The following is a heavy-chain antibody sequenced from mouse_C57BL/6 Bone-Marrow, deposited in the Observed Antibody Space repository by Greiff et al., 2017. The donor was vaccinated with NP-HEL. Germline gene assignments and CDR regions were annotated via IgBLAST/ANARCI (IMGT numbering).Heavy chain of an antibody. D-gene: IGHD1-1*01. CDR1: GYTFTSYG. CDR2: IYPRSGNT. Sequence: VKLQESGAELARPGASVKLSCKASGYTFTSYGISWVKQRTGQGLEWIGEIYPRSGNTYYNEKFKGKATLTADKSSSTAYMELRSLTSEDSAVYFCARPPNYYGSSPYYFDYWGQGTTLTVSS. J-gene: IGHJ2*01. V-gene: IGHV1-81*01. CDR3: ARPPNYYGSSPYYFDY.